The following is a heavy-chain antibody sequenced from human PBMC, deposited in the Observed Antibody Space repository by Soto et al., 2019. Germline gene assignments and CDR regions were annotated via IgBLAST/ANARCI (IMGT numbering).Heavy chain of an antibody. Sequence: ASVKISCKASGYTFTGYYMHWVRQAPGQGLEWMGWINPNSGGTNYAQQFQGWVTMTRDTSISTAYMELSRLRSDDTDVYYCATSMPPEYYYYGMDVWGQGTTVTVYS. V-gene: IGHV1-2*04. CDR2: INPNSGGT. J-gene: IGHJ6*02. CDR3: ATSMPPEYYYYGMDV. D-gene: IGHD2-2*01. CDR1: GYTFTGYY.